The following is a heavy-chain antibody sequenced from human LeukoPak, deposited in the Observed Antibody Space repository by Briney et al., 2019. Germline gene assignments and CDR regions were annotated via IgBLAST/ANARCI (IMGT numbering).Heavy chain of an antibody. J-gene: IGHJ4*02. CDR1: GYTFTGYY. CDR3: ATVGTNGSNYDFWSGRAPFDY. Sequence: ASVKVSCKASGYTFTGYYMHWVRQAPGKGLEWMGGFDPEDGETIYAQKFQGRVTMTEDTSTDTAYMELSSLRSEDTAVYYCATVGTNGSNYDFWSGRAPFDYWGQGTLVTVSS. D-gene: IGHD3-3*01. CDR2: FDPEDGET. V-gene: IGHV1-24*01.